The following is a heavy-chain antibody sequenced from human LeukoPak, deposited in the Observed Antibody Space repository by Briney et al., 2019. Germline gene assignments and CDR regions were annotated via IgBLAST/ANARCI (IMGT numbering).Heavy chain of an antibody. D-gene: IGHD6-13*01. CDR3: TKDITAGGLDY. V-gene: IGHV3-23*01. J-gene: IGHJ4*02. Sequence: SAISGSGGNTYYADSVKGRFTISRDNAKNSLYLQMNSLRTDDTALYYCTKDITAGGLDYWGQGTLVTVSS. CDR2: ISGSGGNT.